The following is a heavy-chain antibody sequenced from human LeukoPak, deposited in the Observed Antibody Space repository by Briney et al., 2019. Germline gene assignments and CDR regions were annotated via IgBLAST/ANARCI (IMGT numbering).Heavy chain of an antibody. V-gene: IGHV3-7*01. D-gene: IGHD3-10*01. Sequence: GSLRLSYAASGFTFSSYWMSWVRQAPGKGLEWVANIKQDGSEKYYVDSVKGRFTISRDNAKNSLYLQMNSLRAEDTAVYYCARDDRGNWFDPWGQGTLVTVSS. CDR1: GFTFSSYW. J-gene: IGHJ5*02. CDR2: IKQDGSEK. CDR3: ARDDRGNWFDP.